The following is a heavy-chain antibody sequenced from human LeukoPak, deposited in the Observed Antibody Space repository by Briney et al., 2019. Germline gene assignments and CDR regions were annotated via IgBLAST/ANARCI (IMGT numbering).Heavy chain of an antibody. D-gene: IGHD3-9*01. CDR3: AKDLGGILTGPLDAFDI. CDR2: ISSSSSYI. Sequence: GGSLRLSCAASGFTFSSYSMNWVRQAPGKGLEWVSSISSSSSYIYYADSVKGRFTISRDNAKNSLYLQMNSLRAEDTAVYYCAKDLGGILTGPLDAFDIWGQGTMVTVSS. V-gene: IGHV3-21*04. CDR1: GFTFSSYS. J-gene: IGHJ3*02.